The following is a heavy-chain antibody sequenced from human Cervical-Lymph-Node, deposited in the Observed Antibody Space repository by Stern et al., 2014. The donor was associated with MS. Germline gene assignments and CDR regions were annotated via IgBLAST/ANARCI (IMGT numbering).Heavy chain of an antibody. CDR2: INPNNGGP. CDR1: GYTFTDYY. Sequence: VQLVESEADMQMPGASVQVSCKASGYTFTDYYMPWVRPAPGQGLEWLGRINPNNGGPNYAQKFQGRVTMTRDTSISTAFMELNRLTSDDTAVYYCARDVVVPVALAPRVPLESYFFDYWGQGALVTVSS. CDR3: ARDVVVPVALAPRVPLESYFFDY. V-gene: IGHV1-2*06. J-gene: IGHJ4*02. D-gene: IGHD2-2*01.